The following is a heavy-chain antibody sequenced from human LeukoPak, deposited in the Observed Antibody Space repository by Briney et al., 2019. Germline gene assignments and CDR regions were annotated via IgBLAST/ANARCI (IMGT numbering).Heavy chain of an antibody. D-gene: IGHD2-15*01. CDR1: GASFSGHY. Sequence: SETLSLTCAVYGASFSGHYWTWIRQPPGKGLEWIGEIYHSGITNYNPSLKSRVSISVDKSKNQFSLKLSSVSAADTAVYYCARVLCSGSTCYSDFDYWGQGTQVTVSS. CDR2: IYHSGIT. CDR3: ARVLCSGSTCYSDFDY. J-gene: IGHJ4*02. V-gene: IGHV4-34*01.